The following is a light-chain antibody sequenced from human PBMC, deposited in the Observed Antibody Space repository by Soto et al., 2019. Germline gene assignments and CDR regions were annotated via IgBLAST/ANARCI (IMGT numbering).Light chain of an antibody. J-gene: IGKJ1*01. CDR2: GAS. Sequence: EIVMTQSPATLSVSPGERATLSCRASQSVSSNLAWYQQERGQAPRLLIYGASTRAXGIXARFSGSGSGTEFTLTISRLQSEDFAVYYCQQYNNWPRTFGQGTKVDIK. V-gene: IGKV3-15*01. CDR3: QQYNNWPRT. CDR1: QSVSSN.